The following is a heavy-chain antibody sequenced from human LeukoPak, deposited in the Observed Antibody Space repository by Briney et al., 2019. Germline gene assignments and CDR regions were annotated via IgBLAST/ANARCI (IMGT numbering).Heavy chain of an antibody. CDR3: ARDGPVSSFDY. V-gene: IGHV3-21*01. J-gene: IGHJ4*02. CDR1: GFSFSSHA. Sequence: GGSLRLSCAASGFSFSSHAMSWVRQAPGKGLEWVSSISSSSSYIYYADSVKGRFTISRDNAKNSLYLQMNSLRAEDTAVYYCARDGPVSSFDYWGQGTLVTVSS. CDR2: ISSSSSYI.